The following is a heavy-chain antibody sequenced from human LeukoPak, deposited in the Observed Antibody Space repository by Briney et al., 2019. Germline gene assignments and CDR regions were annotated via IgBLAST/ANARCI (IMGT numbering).Heavy chain of an antibody. CDR3: AKRSDSGRYSAIDY. Sequence: GGSLRLSCTPPTSGFTLNYYTMHWVRQAPGKGLEWVSAISVSGGSTYYAASVKGRFTISRDSSKNTLSLQMNSLRAEDTAVYYCAKRSDSGRYSAIDYWGQGTLVTVSS. D-gene: IGHD1-26*01. J-gene: IGHJ4*02. V-gene: IGHV3-23*01. CDR1: GFTLNYYT. CDR2: ISVSGGST.